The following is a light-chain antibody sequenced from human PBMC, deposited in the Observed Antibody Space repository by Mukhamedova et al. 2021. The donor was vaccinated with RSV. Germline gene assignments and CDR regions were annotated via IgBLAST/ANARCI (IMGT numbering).Light chain of an antibody. CDR3: QQSYSIPWT. Sequence: WYQRRVHGRAPKPLIYASSSLQSRVPSRFSASGSGTDFTLTISSLQSADFATYYCQQSYSIPWTFGQGTKVEIK. J-gene: IGKJ1*01. CDR2: ASS. V-gene: IGKV1-39*01.